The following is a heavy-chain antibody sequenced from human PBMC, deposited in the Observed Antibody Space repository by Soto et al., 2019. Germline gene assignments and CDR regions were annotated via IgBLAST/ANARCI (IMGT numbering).Heavy chain of an antibody. J-gene: IGHJ5*02. CDR1: GGSISSGGYY. D-gene: IGHD3-10*01. Sequence: SETLSLTCTVSGGSISSGGYYWSWIRQHPGKGLEWIGYIYYSGSTYYNPSLKSRVTISVDTSKNQFSLKLSSVTAAETAVYYCAREVITMVRGVIITDGWFDPWGQGTLVTVSS. CDR2: IYYSGST. V-gene: IGHV4-31*03. CDR3: AREVITMVRGVIITDGWFDP.